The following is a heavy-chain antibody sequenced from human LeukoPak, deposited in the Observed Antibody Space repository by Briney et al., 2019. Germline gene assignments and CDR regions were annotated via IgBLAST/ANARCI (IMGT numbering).Heavy chain of an antibody. V-gene: IGHV4-59*08. Sequence: MSSETLSLTCTVSGGSISSYYWSWIRQPPGKGLEGIGYIYYSGSTNYNPSLKSRVTISVDTSKNQSSLKLSSVTAADTAVYYCARFSYGGKAPSHHFDYWGQGTLVTVSS. J-gene: IGHJ4*02. CDR3: ARFSYGGKAPSHHFDY. D-gene: IGHD4-23*01. CDR2: IYYSGST. CDR1: GGSISSYY.